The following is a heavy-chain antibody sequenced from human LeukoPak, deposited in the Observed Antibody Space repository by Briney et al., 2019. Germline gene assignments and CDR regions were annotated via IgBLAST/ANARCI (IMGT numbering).Heavy chain of an antibody. J-gene: IGHJ4*02. CDR3: TTDLPRYRSGDFEY. D-gene: IGHD6-19*01. CDR1: GFTFSNSW. CDR2: IKSKTDGRTT. V-gene: IGHV3-15*01. Sequence: PGGPLRLSCAASGFTFSNSWMSWVRQSPGKGLEWVGRIKSKTDGRTTDYSAPLKGRFTISRDDSKNKLYLQMNSLKTEDTAVYYCTTDLPRYRSGDFEYWGQGTLVTVSS.